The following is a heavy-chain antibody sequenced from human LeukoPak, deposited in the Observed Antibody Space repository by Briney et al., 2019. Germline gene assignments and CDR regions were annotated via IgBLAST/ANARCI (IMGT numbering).Heavy chain of an antibody. CDR3: AKDGMDYGDYNDAFDI. D-gene: IGHD4-17*01. Sequence: HTGGSLRLSCAASGFTFSSYAMSWVRQAPGKGLEWVSAISGSGGSTYYADSVKGRFTISRDNSKNTLYLQMNSLRAEDTAVYYCAKDGMDYGDYNDAFDIWGQGTMLTVSS. CDR2: ISGSGGST. V-gene: IGHV3-23*01. J-gene: IGHJ3*02. CDR1: GFTFSSYA.